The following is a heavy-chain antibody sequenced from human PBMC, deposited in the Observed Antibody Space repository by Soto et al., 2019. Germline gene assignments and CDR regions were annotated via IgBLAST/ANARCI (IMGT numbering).Heavy chain of an antibody. Sequence: TWETLSLTCTVSGGSISSGGYYWSWIRQHPGKGLEWIGYIYYSGSTYYNPSLKSRVTISVDTSKNQFSLKLSSVTAADTAVYYCARSITLDYWGQGTLVTVSS. D-gene: IGHD3-10*01. CDR1: GGSISSGGYY. V-gene: IGHV4-31*03. J-gene: IGHJ4*02. CDR2: IYYSGST. CDR3: ARSITLDY.